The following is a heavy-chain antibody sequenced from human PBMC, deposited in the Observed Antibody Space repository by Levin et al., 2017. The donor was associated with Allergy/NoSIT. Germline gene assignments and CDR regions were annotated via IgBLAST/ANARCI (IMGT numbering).Heavy chain of an antibody. Sequence: SETLSLTCTVSGGSIDSTTYYWGWIRQPPGKGLEWIGCSYYSGATYYNPSLRSRVTISVDTSKNQFSLKLSSVTAADTAVYYCARRSPFGSSHMDVWGQGTTVTVSS. CDR3: ARRSPFGSSHMDV. J-gene: IGHJ6*02. CDR1: GGSIDSTTYY. V-gene: IGHV4-39*01. CDR2: SYYSGAT. D-gene: IGHD6-13*01.